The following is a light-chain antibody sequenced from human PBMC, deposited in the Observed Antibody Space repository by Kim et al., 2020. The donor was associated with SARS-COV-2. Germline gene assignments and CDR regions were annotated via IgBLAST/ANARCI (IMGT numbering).Light chain of an antibody. J-gene: IGLJ3*02. V-gene: IGLV6-57*01. CDR3: HYYDSHTQV. CDR1: GGSIAAKF. Sequence: TLSQTCTRSGGSIAAKFVQCWQQRPGSTPTTVIYKDNRRPSGVSNLFSAFIDRSSNSSSLTISGLCPEDDADYYWHYYDSHTQVFGGGTQLTVL. CDR2: KDN.